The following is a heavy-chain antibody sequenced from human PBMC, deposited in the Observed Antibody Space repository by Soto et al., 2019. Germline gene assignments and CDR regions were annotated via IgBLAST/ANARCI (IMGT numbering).Heavy chain of an antibody. CDR2: ISYDGSNK. CDR1: GFTFSSYG. V-gene: IGHV3-30*18. D-gene: IGHD5-12*01. J-gene: IGHJ6*02. Sequence: GGSLRLSCAASGFTFSSYGMHWVRQAPGKGLEWVAVISYDGSNKYYADSVKGRFTISRDNSKNTLYLQMNSLRAEDTAVYYCAKDLLVATTSYYYYYGMDVWGQGTTVTVSS. CDR3: AKDLLVATTSYYYYYGMDV.